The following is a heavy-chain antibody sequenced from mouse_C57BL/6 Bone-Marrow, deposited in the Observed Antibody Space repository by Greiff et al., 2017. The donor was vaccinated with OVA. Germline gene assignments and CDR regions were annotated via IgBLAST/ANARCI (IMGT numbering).Heavy chain of an antibody. D-gene: IGHD1-1*01. V-gene: IGHV5-4*01. CDR1: GFTFSSYA. CDR2: ISDGGSYT. Sequence: EVQRVESGGGLVKPGGSLKLSCAASGFTFSSYAMSWVRQTPEKRLEWVATISDGGSYTYYPDNVKGRFTISRDNAKNNLYLQMSHLKSEDTAMYYCARDTLYYGSSRLYYFDYWGQGTTLTVSS. CDR3: ARDTLYYGSSRLYYFDY. J-gene: IGHJ2*01.